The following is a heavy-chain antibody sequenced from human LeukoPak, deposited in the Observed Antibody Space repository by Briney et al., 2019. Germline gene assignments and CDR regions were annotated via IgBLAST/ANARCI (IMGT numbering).Heavy chain of an antibody. CDR3: ARGTVTMVDY. V-gene: IGHV3-66*01. J-gene: IGHJ4*02. CDR1: GFTVSSNY. CDR2: IYSGGST. Sequence: GSLRLSCAASGFTVSSNYMSWVRQAPGRGLEWVSVIYSGGSTYYADSVKGRFTISRDNSKNTLFLQMNSLRAGDTAVYYRARGTVTMVDYWGQGTLVTVSS. D-gene: IGHD3-10*01.